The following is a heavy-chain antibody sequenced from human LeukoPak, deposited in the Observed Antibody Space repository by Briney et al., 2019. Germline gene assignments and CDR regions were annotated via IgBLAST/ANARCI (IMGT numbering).Heavy chain of an antibody. J-gene: IGHJ6*03. CDR2: IKQDGSEK. D-gene: IGHD3-3*01. Sequence: AGGSLRLSCAASGFTFSSYWMSWVRQAPGKGLGWVANIKQDGSEKYYVDSVKGRFTISRDNAKNSLYLQMNSLRAEDTAVYYCARDNFWSGDPGYYYYMDVWGKGTTVTVSS. CDR1: GFTFSSYW. CDR3: ARDNFWSGDPGYYYYMDV. V-gene: IGHV3-7*01.